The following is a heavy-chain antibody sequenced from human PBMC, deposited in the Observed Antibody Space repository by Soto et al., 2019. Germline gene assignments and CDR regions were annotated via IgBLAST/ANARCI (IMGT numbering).Heavy chain of an antibody. D-gene: IGHD6-13*01. CDR2: IYDSGST. Sequence: ASETLSLTCSVSFDSISLYYWSWLRQPPGKGLEWIGYIYDSGSTTYNPSLKSRVTMSMDTSKRQFSLKLTSLTAADTAVYYCASTKMRAAASFDYWGQGALVTVSS. J-gene: IGHJ4*02. CDR3: ASTKMRAAASFDY. V-gene: IGHV4-59*01. CDR1: FDSISLYY.